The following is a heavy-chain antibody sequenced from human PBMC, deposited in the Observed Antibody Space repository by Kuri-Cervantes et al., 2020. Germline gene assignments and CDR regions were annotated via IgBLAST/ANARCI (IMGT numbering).Heavy chain of an antibody. CDR1: GGSFSGYY. J-gene: IGHJ5*02. CDR3: ARGFGRSGYSSSWYGPHNWFDP. D-gene: IGHD6-13*01. Sequence: ESLKISCAVYGGSFSGYYWSWIRQPPGKGLEWIGEINHSGSTNYNPSLKSRVTISVDTSKNQFSLKLSSVTAADTAVYYCARGFGRSGYSSSWYGPHNWFDPWGQGTLVTVSS. CDR2: INHSGST. V-gene: IGHV4-34*01.